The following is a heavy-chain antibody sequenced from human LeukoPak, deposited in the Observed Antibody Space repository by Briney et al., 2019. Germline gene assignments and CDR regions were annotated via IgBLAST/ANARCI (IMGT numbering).Heavy chain of an antibody. J-gene: IGHJ4*02. CDR2: ISYDGSNK. CDR1: GFTFSSYG. V-gene: IGHV3-30*18. CDR3: AKGRQVQDY. Sequence: PGGSLRLSCAASGFTFSSYGMHWVRQAPSKELEWVALISYDGSNKYYADSVKGRFTISRDNSKNTLYLQMNSLRAEDTAVYYCAKGRQVQDYWGQGTLVSVSS.